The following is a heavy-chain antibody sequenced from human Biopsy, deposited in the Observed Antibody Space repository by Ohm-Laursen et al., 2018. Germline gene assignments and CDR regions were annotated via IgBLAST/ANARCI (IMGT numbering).Heavy chain of an antibody. Sequence: SVKVSCKASGFTISSSAVQWVRQARGERLEWIGLIVVGSGHTNYAQKFQERVTITRDMSTSTAYMELTSLRSEDTAMDYCAATSTLYYYYYAMDVWDQGTTITVSS. J-gene: IGHJ6*02. CDR3: AATSTLYYYYYAMDV. V-gene: IGHV1-58*01. CDR1: GFTISSSA. CDR2: IVVGSGHT.